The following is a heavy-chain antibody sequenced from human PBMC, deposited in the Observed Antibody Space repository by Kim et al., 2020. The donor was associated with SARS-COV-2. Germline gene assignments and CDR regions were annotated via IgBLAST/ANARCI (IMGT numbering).Heavy chain of an antibody. D-gene: IGHD1-20*01. CDR3: ARGLVTGMRVEVPDY. Sequence: SVKVSCKASGGTFSSYAISWVRQAPGQGLEWMGGIIPIFGTANYAQKFQGRVTITADESTSTAYMELSSLRSEDTAVYYCARGLVTGMRVEVPDYWGQGTLVTVSS. CDR1: GGTFSSYA. CDR2: IIPIFGTA. J-gene: IGHJ4*02. V-gene: IGHV1-69*13.